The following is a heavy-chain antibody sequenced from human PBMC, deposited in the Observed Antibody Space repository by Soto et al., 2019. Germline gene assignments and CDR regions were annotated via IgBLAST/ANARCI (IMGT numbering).Heavy chain of an antibody. CDR1: GFTFSSYG. CDR2: ISYDGSNK. CDR3: AKNVVRGAMGPYYYYGMDV. Sequence: LRLSCAASGFTFSSYGMHWVRQAPGKGLEWVAVISYDGSNKYYADSVKGRFTISRDNSKNTLYLQMNSLRAEDTAVYYCAKNVVRGAMGPYYYYGMDVWGQGTTVTVSS. J-gene: IGHJ6*02. V-gene: IGHV3-30*18. D-gene: IGHD3-10*01.